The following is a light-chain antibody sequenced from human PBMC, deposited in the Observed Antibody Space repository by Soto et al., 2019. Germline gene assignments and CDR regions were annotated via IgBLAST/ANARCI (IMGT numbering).Light chain of an antibody. CDR3: QQFYSSPPT. V-gene: IGKV4-1*01. CDR2: WAS. CDR1: QSVFHRFNRKSH. J-gene: IGKJ5*01. Sequence: DIVMTQSPDSLAVSLGERATINCRSSQSVFHRFNRKSHLAWYQQRPGQPPKLLISWASTRESGVPDRFSGSGSGTDFTLTISSLQAEDVALYFCQQFYSSPPTFGQGTRLEIK.